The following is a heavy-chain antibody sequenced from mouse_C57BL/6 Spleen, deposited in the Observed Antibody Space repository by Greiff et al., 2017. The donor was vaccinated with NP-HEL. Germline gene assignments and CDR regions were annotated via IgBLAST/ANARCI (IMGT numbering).Heavy chain of an antibody. CDR3: AILLPFAY. J-gene: IGHJ3*01. CDR2: IDPSDSYT. Sequence: QVQLQQPGAELVMPGASVKLSCKASGYTFTSYWMHWVKQRPGQGLEWIGEIDPSDSYTNYNQKFKGKSTLTVDKSSSTAYMQLSSLTSEDSAVYYCAILLPFAYWGQGTLVTVSA. D-gene: IGHD1-1*01. V-gene: IGHV1-69*01. CDR1: GYTFTSYW.